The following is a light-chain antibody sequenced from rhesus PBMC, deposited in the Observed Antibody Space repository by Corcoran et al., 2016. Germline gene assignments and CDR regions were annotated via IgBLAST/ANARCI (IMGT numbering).Light chain of an antibody. J-gene: IGKJ1*01. CDR1: QGISSW. CDR2: KAS. CDR3: EQYNSRPWT. V-gene: IGKV1-22*01. Sequence: DIQMTQSPSSLSASVGDTVTITCRASQGISSWLAWYPQKPGKAPKLLIYKASSLQSGVPSRFSGTGSGTDFTLTISRLQSEDFATYYCEQYNSRPWTFGQGTKVDIK.